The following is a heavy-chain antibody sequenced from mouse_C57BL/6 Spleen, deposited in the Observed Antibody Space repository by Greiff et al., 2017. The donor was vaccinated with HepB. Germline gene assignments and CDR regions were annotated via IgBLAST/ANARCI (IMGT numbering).Heavy chain of an antibody. CDR3: ARHEENWDFDY. Sequence: QVQLKQSVAELVKPGASVKLSCTASGYTFTAYTIHWVKQRSGQGLEWIGWVYPGSGSIKYNEKFKVKDALTADKSSGTVYMERSRLTSEDSAFYFCARHEENWDFDYWGQGTTRTVSS. CDR2: VYPGSGSI. CDR1: GYTFTAYT. J-gene: IGHJ2*01. D-gene: IGHD4-1*01. V-gene: IGHV1-62-2*01.